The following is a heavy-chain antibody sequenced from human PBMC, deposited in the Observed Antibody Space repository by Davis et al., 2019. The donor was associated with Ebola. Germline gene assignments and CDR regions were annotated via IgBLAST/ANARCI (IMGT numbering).Heavy chain of an antibody. V-gene: IGHV4-59*12. Sequence: MPSETLSLTCNVSGDSISTYYWSWIRQPPGKGPEWIGKFYYSVGTNYNPSLKSRVTISVDTSKNQFSLKLSSVTAADTAVYYCARICVRLTTFNTKYYFDYWGQGTLVTVSS. CDR1: GDSISTYY. CDR2: FYYSVGT. CDR3: ARICVRLTTFNTKYYFDY. D-gene: IGHD1-14*01. J-gene: IGHJ4*02.